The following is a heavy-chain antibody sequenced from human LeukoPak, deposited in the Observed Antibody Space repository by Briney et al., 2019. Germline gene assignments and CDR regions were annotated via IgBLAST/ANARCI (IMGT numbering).Heavy chain of an antibody. V-gene: IGHV3-48*01. D-gene: IGHD5-18*01. CDR1: GFTFSNAW. J-gene: IGHJ4*02. CDR2: ISSSSSTI. CDR3: ARDQEGYSYGFDY. Sequence: GGSLRLSCAASGFTFSNAWMNWVRQAPGKGLEWVSYISSSSSTIYYADSVKGRFTISRDNAKNSLYLQMNSLRAEDTAVYYCARDQEGYSYGFDYWGQGTLVTVSS.